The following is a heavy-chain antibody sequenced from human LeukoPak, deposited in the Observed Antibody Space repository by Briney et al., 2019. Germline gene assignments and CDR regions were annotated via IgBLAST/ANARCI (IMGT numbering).Heavy chain of an antibody. CDR2: ISSSGGNT. V-gene: IGHV3-23*01. CDR3: ARRGLGSSSGAYYFAS. CDR1: GFTISNYG. D-gene: IGHD6-6*01. Sequence: PGGSLRLSCAASGFTISNYGMSWVRQDPGQGREWVSSISSSGGNTYYGDSVKGRFTISRDNSKNTLYLQMNSLRAGDTAVYYCARRGLGSSSGAYYFASWGQGTLVTVSS. J-gene: IGHJ4*02.